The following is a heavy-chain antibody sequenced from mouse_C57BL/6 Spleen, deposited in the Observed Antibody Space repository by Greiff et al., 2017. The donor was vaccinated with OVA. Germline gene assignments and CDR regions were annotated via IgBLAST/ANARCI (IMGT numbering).Heavy chain of an antibody. CDR2: INPSSGYT. Sequence: VQLQQSGAELARPGASVKMSCKASGYTFTSYTMHWVKQRPGQGLEWIGYINPSSGYTKYNQKFKDKATLTADKSSSTAYMQLSSLTSEDSAVYFCARENPFDYWGQGTTLTVSS. J-gene: IGHJ2*01. CDR3: ARENPFDY. CDR1: GYTFTSYT. V-gene: IGHV1-4*01.